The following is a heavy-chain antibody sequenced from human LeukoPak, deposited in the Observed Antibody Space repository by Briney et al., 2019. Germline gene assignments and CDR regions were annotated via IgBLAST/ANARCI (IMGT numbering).Heavy chain of an antibody. CDR3: ARGLQLHDAFDI. D-gene: IGHD5-18*01. Sequence: GGSLRLSCAASGFTFSSFSMNWVRQAPGKGLEWVSSISSSSSYIYYADSVKGRFTISRDDAKNSLHLQMNSLRAEDTAVYYCARGLQLHDAFDIWGQGTMVTVSS. J-gene: IGHJ3*02. CDR2: ISSSSSYI. CDR1: GFTFSSFS. V-gene: IGHV3-21*01.